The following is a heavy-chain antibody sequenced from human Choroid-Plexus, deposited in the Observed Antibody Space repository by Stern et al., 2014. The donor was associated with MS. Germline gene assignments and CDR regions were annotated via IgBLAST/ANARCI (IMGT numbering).Heavy chain of an antibody. CDR1: GYNLTTYA. CDR3: ATWGAGSSPPLFY. Sequence: VQLVESGSELKKPGASVKVSCRAYGYNLTTYAINWVRQAPGQGLEWMGWINTKTGNPTFAQGFTGRFVFSLDTSINTAFLQISSLKAEDSALYYCATWGAGSSPPLFYWGQGTLVTVSS. V-gene: IGHV7-4-1*02. CDR2: INTKTGNP. J-gene: IGHJ4*02. D-gene: IGHD6-6*01.